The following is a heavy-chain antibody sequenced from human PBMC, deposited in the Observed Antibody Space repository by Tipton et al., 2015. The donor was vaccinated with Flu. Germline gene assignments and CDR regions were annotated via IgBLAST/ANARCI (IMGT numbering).Heavy chain of an antibody. V-gene: IGHV3-30*18. Sequence: SLRLSCAASGFTFSSYGMHWVRQAPGKGLEWVAVISYDGSNKYYADSVKGRFTISRDNSKNTLYLQMNSLRAEDTAVYYCAKEGAARPLDYWGQGTLVTVSS. CDR2: ISYDGSNK. CDR1: GFTFSSYG. CDR3: AKEGAARPLDY. D-gene: IGHD6-6*01. J-gene: IGHJ4*02.